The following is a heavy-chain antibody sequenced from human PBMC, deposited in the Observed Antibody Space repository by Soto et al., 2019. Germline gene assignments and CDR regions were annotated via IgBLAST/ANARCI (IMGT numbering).Heavy chain of an antibody. Sequence: QVQLVQSGAEVKKPGSSVKVSCKASGGTFSSFGFNWVRQAPGQGLEWMGGLIPLFCTANYAEKFQGRVTISADESTSTASMELIGLRSEDTAIDYCARDRSMDGYNSRAFDYWGQGTLVTVS. CDR1: GGTFSSFG. J-gene: IGHJ4*02. CDR3: ARDRSMDGYNSRAFDY. D-gene: IGHD5-12*01. V-gene: IGHV1-69*01. CDR2: LIPLFCTA.